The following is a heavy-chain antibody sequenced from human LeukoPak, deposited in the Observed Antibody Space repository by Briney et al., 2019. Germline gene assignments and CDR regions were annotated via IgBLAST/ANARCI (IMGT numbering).Heavy chain of an antibody. J-gene: IGHJ4*02. Sequence: SETLSLTCTVSGGSISSYYWSWIRQPPGKGLEWIGYIYYSGSTNYNPSLKSRVTISVDTSKNQVSLKLSSVTAADTAVYYCARICSSTTCDFDYWGQGTLVTVSS. CDR2: IYYSGST. V-gene: IGHV4-59*12. CDR3: ARICSSTTCDFDY. D-gene: IGHD2-2*01. CDR1: GGSISSYY.